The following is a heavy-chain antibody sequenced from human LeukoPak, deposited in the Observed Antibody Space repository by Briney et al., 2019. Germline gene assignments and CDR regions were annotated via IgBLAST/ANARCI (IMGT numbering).Heavy chain of an antibody. CDR2: INPSGGST. D-gene: IGHD5-12*01. CDR1: GYTFTAYY. J-gene: IGHJ3*02. V-gene: IGHV1-46*01. Sequence: ASVKVSCKASGYTFTAYYIHWVRQAPGQGLEWMGIINPSGGSTSYAQKFQGRVTMTRDTSTSTVYMELSSLRSEDTAVYYCARDLSVSGYGWENAFDIWGQGTMVTVSS. CDR3: ARDLSVSGYGWENAFDI.